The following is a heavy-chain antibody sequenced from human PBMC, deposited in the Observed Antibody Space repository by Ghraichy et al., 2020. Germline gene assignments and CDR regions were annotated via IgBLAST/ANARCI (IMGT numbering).Heavy chain of an antibody. CDR1: GFTSSSYD. Sequence: GESLNISCAASGFTSSSYDMHWVRQATGKGLEWVSAIGTAGDTYYPGSVKGRFTISRENAKNSLYLQMNSLRAGDTAVYYCARARDRYSSSWYGPDGMDVWGQGTTVTVSS. J-gene: IGHJ6*02. CDR2: IGTAGDT. CDR3: ARARDRYSSSWYGPDGMDV. D-gene: IGHD6-13*01. V-gene: IGHV3-13*01.